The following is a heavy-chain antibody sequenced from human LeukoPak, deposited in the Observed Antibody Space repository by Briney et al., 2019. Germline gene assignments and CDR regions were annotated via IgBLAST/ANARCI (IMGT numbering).Heavy chain of an antibody. CDR3: ARDNPYYGDYFDY. V-gene: IGHV1-18*01. CDR1: GYTFTSCG. Sequence: AASVKVSCKASGYTFTSCGISWVRQAPGQGLEWMGWISAYNGNTNYAQTLQGRVTMTADTSTSTAYMELRSLRSDDTAVYYCARDNPYYGDYFDYWGQGTLVTVSS. CDR2: ISAYNGNT. J-gene: IGHJ4*02. D-gene: IGHD4-17*01.